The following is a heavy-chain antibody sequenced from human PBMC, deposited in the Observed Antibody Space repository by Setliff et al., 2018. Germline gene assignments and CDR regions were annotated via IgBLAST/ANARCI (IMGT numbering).Heavy chain of an antibody. CDR3: ARGRTVGATNRHRLYYFDY. CDR1: GYSISSGYY. CDR2: IYHSGST. Sequence: PSETLSLTCAVSGYSISSGYYWGWIRQPPGKGLEWIGSIYHSGSTYYNPSLKSRVTISVDTSKNQFSLKLSSVTAADTAVYYCARGRTVGATNRHRLYYFDYWGQGTLVTVSS. D-gene: IGHD1-26*01. J-gene: IGHJ4*02. V-gene: IGHV4-38-2*01.